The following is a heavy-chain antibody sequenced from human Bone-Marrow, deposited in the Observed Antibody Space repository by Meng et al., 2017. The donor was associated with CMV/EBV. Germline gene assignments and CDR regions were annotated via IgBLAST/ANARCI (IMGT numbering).Heavy chain of an antibody. J-gene: IGHJ5*02. CDR2: IIPIFGTA. Sequence: SVKVSCKASGYTFTSYDINWVRQAPGQGLEWMGGIIPIFGTANYAQKFQGRVTITTDESTSTAYMELSSLRSEDTAVYYCARGLNEFPTGDYGNWFDPWGQGTLVTVSS. CDR1: GYTFTSYD. V-gene: IGHV1-69*05. D-gene: IGHD4-17*01. CDR3: ARGLNEFPTGDYGNWFDP.